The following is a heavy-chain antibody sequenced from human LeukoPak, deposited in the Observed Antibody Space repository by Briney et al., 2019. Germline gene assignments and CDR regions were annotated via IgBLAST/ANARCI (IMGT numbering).Heavy chain of an antibody. J-gene: IGHJ4*02. V-gene: IGHV3-9*01. CDR2: ISWNSGSI. CDR1: GFPFDDYA. D-gene: IGHD4/OR15-4a*01. CDR3: ARRAGAYSHPYDY. Sequence: PGGSLRLSCAASGFPFDDYAMHWVRQAPGKGLEWVSGISWNSGSIGYADSVKGRFTISRDNAKNSLYLQMNSLRAEDTALYYCARRAGAYSHPYDYWGQGTLVTVSS.